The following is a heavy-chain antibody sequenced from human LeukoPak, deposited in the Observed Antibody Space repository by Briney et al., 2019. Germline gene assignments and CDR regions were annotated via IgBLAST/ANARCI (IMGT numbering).Heavy chain of an antibody. CDR2: ITRKTAI. J-gene: IGHJ5*02. CDR3: ARGTYYSGSGPGNCFDP. CDR1: GFSVSDYY. V-gene: IGHV3-69-1*01. D-gene: IGHD3-10*01. Sequence: GGSLRLSCAASGFSVSDYYMNWIRQSPGKGLEWVSHITRKTAIEYADSVKGRFTISRDNANNVLFLEMDSLRPEDTGVYYCARGTYYSGSGPGNCFDPWGHGTLVIVSS.